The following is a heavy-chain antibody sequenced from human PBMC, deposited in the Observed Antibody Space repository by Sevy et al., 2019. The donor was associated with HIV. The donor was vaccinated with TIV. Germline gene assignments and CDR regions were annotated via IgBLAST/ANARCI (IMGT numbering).Heavy chain of an antibody. J-gene: IGHJ6*03. CDR1: GFTFSSYG. CDR3: CGSGSYSYYYYYMDV. Sequence: GGSLRLSCAASGFTFSSYGMHWVHQAPGKGLEWVAVISYDGSNKYYADSVKGRFTISRDNSKNTLYLQMNSLRAEDTAVYYCCGSGSYSYYYYYMDVWGKGTTVTVSS. V-gene: IGHV3-30*03. D-gene: IGHD3-10*01. CDR2: ISYDGSNK.